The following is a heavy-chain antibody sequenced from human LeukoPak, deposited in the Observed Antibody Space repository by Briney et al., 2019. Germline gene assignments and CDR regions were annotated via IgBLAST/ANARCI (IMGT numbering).Heavy chain of an antibody. D-gene: IGHD6-19*01. Sequence: RTGGSLRLSCAASGFTFSNYAMSWVRQAPGKGLEWVSTISGGGITTYCADSAKGRFTISRDNSKNTMFLQMNSLRADDTAVYYCPRQSYASGWNPFDHWGQGILVTVSS. J-gene: IGHJ4*02. CDR1: GFTFSNYA. CDR3: PRQSYASGWNPFDH. V-gene: IGHV3-23*01. CDR2: ISGGGITT.